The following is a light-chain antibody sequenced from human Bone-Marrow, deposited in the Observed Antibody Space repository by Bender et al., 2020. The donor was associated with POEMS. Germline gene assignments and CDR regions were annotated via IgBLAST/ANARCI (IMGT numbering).Light chain of an antibody. V-gene: IGLV1-36*01. CDR1: ISNIGNHC. CDR2: YDD. J-gene: IGLJ2*01. Sequence: QSVVTQPPSLSEAPRQRVTISCSGSISNIGNHCVNWYQQLTGEAPKLLIYYDDLLTPGVADRFSASKSGTSASLAISELQSEDEALYYCSAWDESLSGCVFGGGTKLTVL. CDR3: SAWDESLSGCV.